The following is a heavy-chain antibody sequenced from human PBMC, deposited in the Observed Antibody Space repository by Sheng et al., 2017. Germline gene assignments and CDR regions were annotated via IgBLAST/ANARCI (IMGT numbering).Heavy chain of an antibody. Sequence: QVQLQESGPGLVKPSQTLSLTCTVSGGSISSGNYYWSWIRQPAGKGLEWVGRIYTTGSTNYNPSLKSRVTISVDTSKNQFSLKLSSVTAADTAVYYCATAHGRYYAFGIWGQGTMVTVS. D-gene: IGHD1-26*01. CDR3: ATAHGRYYAFGI. J-gene: IGHJ3*02. CDR1: GGSISSGNYY. CDR2: IYTTGST. V-gene: IGHV4-61*02.